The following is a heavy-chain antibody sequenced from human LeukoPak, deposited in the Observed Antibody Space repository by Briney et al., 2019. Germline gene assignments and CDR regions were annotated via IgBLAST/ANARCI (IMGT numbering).Heavy chain of an antibody. CDR3: TRDQTPYY. Sequence: GGSLRLSCTASGFTFGDYAMTWVRQAPGKGLEWVGFIRSKIYGGTPEYAASVKGRFTISRDDSKGIAYLQMNSLKTEDTAVYYCTRDQTPYYWGQGTLATVSS. V-gene: IGHV3-49*04. CDR1: GFTFGDYA. CDR2: IRSKIYGGTP. J-gene: IGHJ4*02.